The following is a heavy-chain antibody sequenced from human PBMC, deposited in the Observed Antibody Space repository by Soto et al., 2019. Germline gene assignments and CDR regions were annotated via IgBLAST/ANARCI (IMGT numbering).Heavy chain of an antibody. J-gene: IGHJ4*02. Sequence: SVAGGTIISISGCWGCIRQPPGKGLEWIGSIYYSGSTYYNPSLKSRVTISVDTSKNQFSLKLSSVTAADTAVYYCARRLIPAYYDRSGAARHLAYWGKGTPVTVSS. CDR3: ARRLIPAYYDRSGAARHLAY. CDR2: IYYSGST. CDR1: GGTIISISGC. D-gene: IGHD3-22*01. V-gene: IGHV4-39*01.